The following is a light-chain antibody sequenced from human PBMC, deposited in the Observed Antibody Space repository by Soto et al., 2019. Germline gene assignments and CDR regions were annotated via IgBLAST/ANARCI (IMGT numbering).Light chain of an antibody. CDR3: QQYGSSPWT. CDR2: GAS. Sequence: EIVLTQSPGTLSLSPGERATLSCRASQSVSSSYLAWYQQKPGQAPRLPIYGASSRATGIPDRFSGSGSGTDFTLTISRLEPEDFAVYYCQQYGSSPWTFGQGTK. V-gene: IGKV3-20*01. CDR1: QSVSSSY. J-gene: IGKJ1*01.